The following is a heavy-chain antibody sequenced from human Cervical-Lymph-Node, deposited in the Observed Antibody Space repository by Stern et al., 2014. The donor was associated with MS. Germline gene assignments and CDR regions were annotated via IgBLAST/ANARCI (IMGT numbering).Heavy chain of an antibody. Sequence: QVQLVESGAEVKKPGSSGKVYCKASGGTFSSYAISWVRQAPGKGLEWMGGIIPHFGTANYDQQFKGRVTIPADESQSTAYWERSSLRSEDTAVYYCARESYSSSSKYFDYLGQGTLVTVSS. V-gene: IGHV1-69*01. J-gene: IGHJ4*02. CDR1: GGTFSSYA. D-gene: IGHD6-6*01. CDR3: ARESYSSSSKYFDY. CDR2: IIPHFGTA.